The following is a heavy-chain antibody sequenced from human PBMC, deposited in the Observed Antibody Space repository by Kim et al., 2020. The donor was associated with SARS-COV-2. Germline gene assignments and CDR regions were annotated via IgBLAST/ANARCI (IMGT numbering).Heavy chain of an antibody. D-gene: IGHD6-13*01. CDR1: GFTFDDYA. CDR2: ISWNSGSI. Sequence: GGSLRLSCAASGFTFDDYAMDWVRQAPGKGLEWVSGISWNSGSIGYADSVKGRFTISRDNAKNSLYLQMNSLRAEDTALYYCAKAGVMYSSSWDGWFDPWGQGTLVTVSS. J-gene: IGHJ5*02. V-gene: IGHV3-9*01. CDR3: AKAGVMYSSSWDGWFDP.